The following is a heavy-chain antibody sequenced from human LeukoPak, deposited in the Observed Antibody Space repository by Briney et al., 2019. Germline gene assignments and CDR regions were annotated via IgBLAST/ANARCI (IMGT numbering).Heavy chain of an antibody. CDR3: ARARYTNSWYAVDI. CDR1: GGSISSYS. V-gene: IGHV4-59*08. D-gene: IGHD6-13*01. CDR2: IYHTGSN. Sequence: PSETLSLTCTVSGGSISSYSWSWIRQPPGKGLEWIGYIYHTGSNNYSPSLKSRVTMYVDTSKNQLSLKLSSVTAADTAMYYCARARYTNSWYAVDIWGQGTMVTVSS. J-gene: IGHJ3*02.